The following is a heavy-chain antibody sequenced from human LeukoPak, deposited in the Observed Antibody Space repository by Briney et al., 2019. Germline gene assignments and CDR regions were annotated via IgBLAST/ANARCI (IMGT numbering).Heavy chain of an antibody. D-gene: IGHD6-19*01. J-gene: IGHJ3*02. CDR3: ASDSSGWYLAFDI. CDR1: GGSISSYY. CDR2: IYTSGST. V-gene: IGHV4-4*07. Sequence: SETLSLTCTVSGGSISSYYWSWIWQPAGKGLEWTGRIYTSGSTNYNPSLKSRVTMSVDTSKNQFSLKLSSVTAADTAVYYCASDSSGWYLAFDISGQGTMVTVSS.